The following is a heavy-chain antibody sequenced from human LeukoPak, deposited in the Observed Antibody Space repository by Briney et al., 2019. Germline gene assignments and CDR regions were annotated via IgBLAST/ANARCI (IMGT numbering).Heavy chain of an antibody. Sequence: TGGSLRLSCAASGFTFSSYSMNWVRQAPGKGLEWVSSISSSSSYIYYADSVKGRFTISRDNAKNSLYLQMNSLRTEDTAVYYCARQGYSLDYGMDVWGQGTTVTVSS. CDR3: ARQGYSLDYGMDV. CDR1: GFTFSSYS. CDR2: ISSSSSYI. D-gene: IGHD5-18*01. J-gene: IGHJ6*02. V-gene: IGHV3-21*01.